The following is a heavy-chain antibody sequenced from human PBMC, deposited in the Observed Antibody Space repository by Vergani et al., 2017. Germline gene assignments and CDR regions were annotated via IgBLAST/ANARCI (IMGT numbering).Heavy chain of an antibody. D-gene: IGHD1-26*01. Sequence: EVQLVESGGGLVQPGGSLRLSCAAFGFTFSSYWMSWVRQAPGKGLEWVANIKQDGSEKYYVDSVKGRCTISRDNAKNSLYLQMNSLRAEDTAVYYCARDKREGFEYWGQGSLVTVSS. CDR3: ARDKREGFEY. V-gene: IGHV3-7*01. J-gene: IGHJ4*02. CDR2: IKQDGSEK. CDR1: GFTFSSYW.